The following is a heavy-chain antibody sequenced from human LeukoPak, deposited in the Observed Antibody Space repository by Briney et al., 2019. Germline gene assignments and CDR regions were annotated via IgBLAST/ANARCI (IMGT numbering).Heavy chain of an antibody. Sequence: ASVKVSCKASGYTFTSYGISWVRQAPGQGLEWMGWISAYNGNTNYAQKLQGRVTMTTDTSTTTAYMELRSLRSDDTAVYYCAVYTYGQPFDYWGQGTLVTVSS. D-gene: IGHD5-18*01. CDR1: GYTFTSYG. CDR2: ISAYNGNT. V-gene: IGHV1-18*01. J-gene: IGHJ4*02. CDR3: AVYTYGQPFDY.